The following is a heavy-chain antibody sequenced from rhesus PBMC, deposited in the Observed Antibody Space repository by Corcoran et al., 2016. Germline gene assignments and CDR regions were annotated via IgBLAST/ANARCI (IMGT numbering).Heavy chain of an antibody. D-gene: IGHD4-17*01. CDR3: LRGPYGANVLDF. CDR2: IDGNIVST. CDR1: GGSITGYY. V-gene: IGHV4-73*01. Sequence: QVKLQQWGEGLVKPSETLSLTCAVYGGSITGYYWGWIRQTPGKGLEWIGNIDGNIVSTNFNPSLKNRVTISKDTSKNQFSLKLNSVTAADTAVYFCLRGPYGANVLDFWGQGVLVTVSS. J-gene: IGHJ4*01.